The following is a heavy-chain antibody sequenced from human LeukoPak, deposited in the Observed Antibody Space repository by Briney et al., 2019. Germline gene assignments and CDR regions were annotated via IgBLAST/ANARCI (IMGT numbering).Heavy chain of an antibody. CDR3: ARPKQLWLLSDALDI. J-gene: IGHJ3*02. CDR2: INHSGGT. CDR1: GGSFSGYY. V-gene: IGHV4-34*01. D-gene: IGHD5-18*01. Sequence: SETLSLTCAVYGGSFSGYYWSWIRQPPGKGPERIGEINHSGGTNYNPSLKSRVTISVDTSKNQFSLKLSSVTAADTAVYYCARPKQLWLLSDALDIWGQGTMVTVSS.